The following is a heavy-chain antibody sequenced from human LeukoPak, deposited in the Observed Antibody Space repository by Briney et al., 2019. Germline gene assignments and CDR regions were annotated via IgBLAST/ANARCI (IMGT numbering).Heavy chain of an antibody. Sequence: KSGGSLRLSCAASGFTFSSYAMSWVRQAPGKGLEWVAVISYDGSNKYYADSVKGRFTISRDNSKNTLYLQMNSLRAEDTAVYYCASGGSGYSYSFDYWGQGTLVTVSS. D-gene: IGHD5-18*01. J-gene: IGHJ4*02. CDR2: ISYDGSNK. V-gene: IGHV3-30-3*01. CDR3: ASGGSGYSYSFDY. CDR1: GFTFSSYA.